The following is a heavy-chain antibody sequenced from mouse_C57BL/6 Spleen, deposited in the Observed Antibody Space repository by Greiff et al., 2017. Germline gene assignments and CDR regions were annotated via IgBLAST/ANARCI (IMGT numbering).Heavy chain of an antibody. Sequence: VKVVESGAELVKPGASVKISCKASGYAFSSYWMNWVKQRPGKGLEWIGQIYPGDGDTNYNGKFKGKATLTADKSSSTAYMQLSSLTSEDSAVYFCARSTGQHFDYWGQGTTLTVSS. CDR2: IYPGDGDT. V-gene: IGHV1-80*01. CDR1: GYAFSSYW. CDR3: ARSTGQHFDY. J-gene: IGHJ2*01.